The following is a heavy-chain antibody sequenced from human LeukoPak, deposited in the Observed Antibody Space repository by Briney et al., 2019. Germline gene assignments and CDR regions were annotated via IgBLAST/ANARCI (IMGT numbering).Heavy chain of an antibody. CDR2: IKGDGSDK. CDR3: ARVRSYGWFDP. Sequence: PGGSLRLSCAASGFTFSTYWMGWVRQAPGKGLEWVANIKGDGSDKYYVDSVKGRFTISRDNAKNSLYLQMNSLRAEDTAVYYCARVRSYGWFDPWGQGTLVTVSS. D-gene: IGHD1-26*01. J-gene: IGHJ5*02. V-gene: IGHV3-7*01. CDR1: GFTFSTYW.